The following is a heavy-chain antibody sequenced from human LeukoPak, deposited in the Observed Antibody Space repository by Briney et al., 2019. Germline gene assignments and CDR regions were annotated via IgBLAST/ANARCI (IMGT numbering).Heavy chain of an antibody. J-gene: IGHJ4*02. CDR2: IKQDGSEK. CDR3: VGGYGWLTDY. V-gene: IGHV3-7*04. D-gene: IGHD6-19*01. Sequence: GGSLRLSCAGYGITLSELWMNWVRQVPGKGLEWVANIKQDGSEKKYVDSVKGRFTISRDNAKNSVYLQMNSLRVDDTAVYYCVGGYGWLTDYWGQGALVTVSS. CDR1: GITLSELW.